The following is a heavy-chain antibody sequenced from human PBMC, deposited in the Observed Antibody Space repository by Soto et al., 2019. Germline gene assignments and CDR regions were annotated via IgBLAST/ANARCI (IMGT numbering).Heavy chain of an antibody. V-gene: IGHV4-59*01. D-gene: IGHD1-26*01. CDR1: GGSISSYY. J-gene: IGHJ4*02. Sequence: QVQLQESGPGLVKPSETLSLTCTDSGGSISSYYWSWIRQPPGKGLAWIGYIYYSGSTNYNPSLKSLVTISVDTSKNQFSLKLTSVTAADTAVYYCARRYGGNFDYWGQGTLVTVSS. CDR2: IYYSGST. CDR3: ARRYGGNFDY.